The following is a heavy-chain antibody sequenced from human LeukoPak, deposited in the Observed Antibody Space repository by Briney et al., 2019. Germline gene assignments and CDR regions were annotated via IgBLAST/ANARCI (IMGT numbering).Heavy chain of an antibody. CDR3: AGVAAEVVGVPGAIGFGWLRRDYYYMDV. CDR1: GYTFTGYY. CDR2: INPSGGST. D-gene: IGHD2-2*02. Sequence: GASVKVSCKASGYTFTGYYMHWVRQAPGEGLEWMGIINPSGGSTSYAQKFQGRVTMTRDMSTSTVYMELSSLRSEDTAVYYCAGVAAEVVGVPGAIGFGWLRRDYYYMDVWGKGTTVTVSS. J-gene: IGHJ6*03. V-gene: IGHV1-46*01.